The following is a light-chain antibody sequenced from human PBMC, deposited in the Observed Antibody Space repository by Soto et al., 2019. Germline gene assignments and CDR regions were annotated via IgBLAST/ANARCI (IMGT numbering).Light chain of an antibody. V-gene: IGKV3-20*01. CDR1: QSVSSSY. CDR3: QQYGSSRRT. CDR2: GAS. Sequence: EIVLTQSPGTLSLSPGGRATLSCRASQSVSSSYLAWYQQKPGQAPRLLIYGASSRATGIPDRFSGSGSGTDFTLTISRLEPEDFAVYYCQQYGSSRRTFGQGTKVEIK. J-gene: IGKJ1*01.